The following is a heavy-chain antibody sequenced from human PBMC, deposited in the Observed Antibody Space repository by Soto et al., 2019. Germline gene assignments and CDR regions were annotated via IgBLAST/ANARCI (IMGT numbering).Heavy chain of an antibody. V-gene: IGHV1-18*04. Sequence: QVQLVQSGAEVKKPGASVKVSCKASGYTFTSYGISWVRQAPGQGLEWMGWISAYNGNTDYAQKLQGRITMTTDTSTSTAYMELRSRRSDDTAVYYCARDRGVVGATGDFDYWGQGTLVTVSS. CDR1: GYTFTSYG. D-gene: IGHD1-26*01. CDR2: ISAYNGNT. CDR3: ARDRGVVGATGDFDY. J-gene: IGHJ4*02.